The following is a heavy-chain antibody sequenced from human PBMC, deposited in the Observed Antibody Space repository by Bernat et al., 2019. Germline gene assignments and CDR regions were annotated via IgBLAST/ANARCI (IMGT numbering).Heavy chain of an antibody. Sequence: EVQLVESGGGLVKPGGSLRLSCAASGFTFSNAWMSWVRQAPGKGLEWVGRIKSKTDGGTTDYAAPVKGRFTISRDDSKNTLYLQMNSLKTEYTAVYYCTTDVDGVSVRATPPAFDIWGKGTMVTVSS. V-gene: IGHV3-15*01. CDR1: GFTFSNAW. D-gene: IGHD1-26*01. CDR3: TTDVDGVSVRATPPAFDI. J-gene: IGHJ3*02. CDR2: IKSKTDGGTT.